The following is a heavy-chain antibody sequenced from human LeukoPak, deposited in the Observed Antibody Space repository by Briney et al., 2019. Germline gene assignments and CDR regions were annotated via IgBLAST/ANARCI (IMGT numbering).Heavy chain of an antibody. J-gene: IGHJ4*02. CDR3: AKIELGYNYALSDS. D-gene: IGHD5-18*01. CDR1: GFTFRSYA. CDR2: ISGSGDST. Sequence: GGSLRLSCAASGFTFRSYAMSWVRQAPGKGLEWVSAISGSGDSTYYADSVKGRFTISRDNSKNTLYLQMNGLRAEDTAVYYCAKIELGYNYALSDSWGREPWSPSPQ. V-gene: IGHV3-23*01.